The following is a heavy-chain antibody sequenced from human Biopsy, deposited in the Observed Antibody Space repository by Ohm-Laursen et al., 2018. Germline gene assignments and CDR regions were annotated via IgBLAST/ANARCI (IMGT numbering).Heavy chain of an antibody. Sequence: ASVKVSCKTSGYAFDTDGITWVRQAPGQGLEWMGWVSGYNGNTNYAQKLQGRVTMTIDTSTSTVYMELSSLRSEDTAVYYCVLASFDYWGQGTLVTVPS. V-gene: IGHV1-18*01. CDR2: VSGYNGNT. CDR3: VLASFDY. CDR1: GYAFDTDG. J-gene: IGHJ4*02.